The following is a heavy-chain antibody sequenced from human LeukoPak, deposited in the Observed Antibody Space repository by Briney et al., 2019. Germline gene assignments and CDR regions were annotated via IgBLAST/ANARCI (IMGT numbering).Heavy chain of an antibody. CDR2: INPNSGGT. D-gene: IGHD3/OR15-3a*01. CDR1: GDTFTGYY. J-gene: IGHJ4*02. Sequence: ASLKVSCKESGDTFTGYYMRSVRQAPGQRLEWMGWINPNSGGTNYAQKFQGRVTMTRDTSISTAYMELSRLTSDDTAVYYCASLIILSNWGQGTLVTVSS. CDR3: ASLIILSN. V-gene: IGHV1-2*02.